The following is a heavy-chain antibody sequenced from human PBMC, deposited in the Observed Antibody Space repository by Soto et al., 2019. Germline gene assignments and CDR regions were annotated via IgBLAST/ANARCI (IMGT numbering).Heavy chain of an antibody. J-gene: IGHJ4*02. Sequence: SETLSLTCAVYGGSFSGYYWSWIRQPPGKGLEWIGEINHSGSTNYNPSLKSRVTISVDTSKNQFSLKLSSVTAADTAVYYCARLARTVLGTITLSPSGYFDYWGQGTLVTVSS. V-gene: IGHV4-34*01. CDR1: GGSFSGYY. CDR3: ARLARTVLGTITLSPSGYFDY. CDR2: INHSGST. D-gene: IGHD6-6*01.